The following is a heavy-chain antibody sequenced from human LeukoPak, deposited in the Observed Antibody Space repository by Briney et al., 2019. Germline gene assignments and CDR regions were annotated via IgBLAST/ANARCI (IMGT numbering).Heavy chain of an antibody. Sequence: GRSLRLSCAASGFTFSSYAMHWVRQAPGKGLEWVAVISYDGSNKYYADSVKGRFTISRDNSKNTLYLQMNSLRAEDTAVYYCARELAARYGMDVWGQGTTVTVSS. J-gene: IGHJ6*02. CDR3: ARELAARYGMDV. CDR1: GFTFSSYA. D-gene: IGHD6-25*01. CDR2: ISYDGSNK. V-gene: IGHV3-30-3*01.